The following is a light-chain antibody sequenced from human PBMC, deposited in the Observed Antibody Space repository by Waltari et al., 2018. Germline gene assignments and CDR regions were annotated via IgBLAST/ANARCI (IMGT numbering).Light chain of an antibody. V-gene: IGLV2-14*01. Sequence: QSALTQPASMSGSPGQSITVSCTGTDRDVGAYDDVSWYQQHPGKAPKLILYGVTYLPSGVSYRFSGSKSGNTASLTISGLQAEDEADYYCSSYTNRNPILLFGGGTKLTVL. CDR2: GVT. J-gene: IGLJ2*01. CDR3: SSYTNRNPILL. CDR1: DRDVGAYDD.